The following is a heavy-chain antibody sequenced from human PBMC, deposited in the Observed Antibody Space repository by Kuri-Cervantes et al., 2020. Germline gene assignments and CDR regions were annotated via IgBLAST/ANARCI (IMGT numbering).Heavy chain of an antibody. D-gene: IGHD2-15*01. Sequence: SGPTLVKPTQTLTLTCTFFGFSLSTSGVGVGWIRQPPGKALEWLAHIFSNDEKSYSTSLKSRLTISKDTSKSQVVLTMTNMDPVDTATYYCARIDCSGGSCSAFDIWGQGTMVT. V-gene: IGHV2-26*01. CDR3: ARIDCSGGSCSAFDI. CDR2: IFSNDEK. CDR1: GFSLSTSGVG. J-gene: IGHJ3*02.